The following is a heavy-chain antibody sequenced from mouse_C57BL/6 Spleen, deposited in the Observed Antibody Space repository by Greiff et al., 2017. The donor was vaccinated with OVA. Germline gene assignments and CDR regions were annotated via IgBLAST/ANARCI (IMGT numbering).Heavy chain of an antibody. Sequence: QVQLQQSGPELVKPGASVKISCKASGYSFTSYYIHWVKQRPGQGLEWIGWIYPGSGNTKYNEKFKGKATLTADTSSSTAYMQLSSLTSEDSAVYYCARWVLTYFDYWGQGTTLTVSS. D-gene: IGHD4-1*01. V-gene: IGHV1-66*01. J-gene: IGHJ2*01. CDR2: IYPGSGNT. CDR3: ARWVLTYFDY. CDR1: GYSFTSYY.